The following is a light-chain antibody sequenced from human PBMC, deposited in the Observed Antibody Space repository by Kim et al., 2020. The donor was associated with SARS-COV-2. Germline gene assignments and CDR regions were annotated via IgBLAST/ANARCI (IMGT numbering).Light chain of an antibody. CDR1: SSDVGGYDY. CDR3: SSYTSSSLYV. CDR2: DVS. Sequence: QSALTQPASVSGSPGQSITISCTGTSSDVGGYDYVSWYQQRPGEAPKVMIYDVSNRPSGVSDRFSGSKSGNTASLTISGLHAEDEADYYCSSYTSSSLYVFGTGTKVTVL. J-gene: IGLJ1*01. V-gene: IGLV2-14*01.